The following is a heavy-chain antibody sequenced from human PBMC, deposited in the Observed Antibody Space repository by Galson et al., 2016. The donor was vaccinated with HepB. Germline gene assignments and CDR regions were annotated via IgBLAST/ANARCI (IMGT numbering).Heavy chain of an antibody. CDR1: GFTFSGYW. V-gene: IGHV3-7*01. CDR3: ASAPAATESHY. Sequence: SLRLSCAASGFTFSGYWMTWVRQAPGKGLEWVANIKQDGSEKNYVDPVKGRFTISRDNAKNLVYLQMNSRRAEDTAMYYCASAPAATESHYWGQGTLVTVSP. D-gene: IGHD6-25*01. J-gene: IGHJ4*02. CDR2: IKQDGSEK.